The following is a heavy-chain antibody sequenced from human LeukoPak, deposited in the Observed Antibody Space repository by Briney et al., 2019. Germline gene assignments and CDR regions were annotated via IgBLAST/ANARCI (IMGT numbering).Heavy chain of an antibody. Sequence: GESLKISCRGSGYSFPIYWIGWVRQMPGKGLDWMGIIHPGDSDTRYSPSFQGRVTISADKSISTAYLQWSSLRASDTAMYYCARRYCSSTTCYRDAFDIWGQGTMVTVSS. CDR3: ARRYCSSTTCYRDAFDI. CDR1: GYSFPIYW. J-gene: IGHJ3*02. D-gene: IGHD2-2*01. CDR2: IHPGDSDT. V-gene: IGHV5-51*01.